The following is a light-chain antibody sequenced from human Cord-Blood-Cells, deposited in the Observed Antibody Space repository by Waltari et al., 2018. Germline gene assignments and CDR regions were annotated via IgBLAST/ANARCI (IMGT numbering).Light chain of an antibody. V-gene: IGLV2-11*02. Sequence: QSALTQPRSVSGSPGQSVTISRTGTSRDVGGYNYVSWYQHHPGKAPKLMIYDVSKRPSGVPDRFSDSKSGNTASLTISGLQAEDEADYYCCSYAGSYTYVFGTGTKVTVL. CDR1: SRDVGGYNY. CDR3: CSYAGSYTYV. J-gene: IGLJ1*01. CDR2: DVS.